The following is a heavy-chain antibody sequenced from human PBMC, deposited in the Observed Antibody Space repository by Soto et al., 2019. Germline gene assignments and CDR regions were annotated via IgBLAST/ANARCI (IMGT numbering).Heavy chain of an antibody. V-gene: IGHV3-30*18. Sequence: QLQLVESGGGVVQPWRSLRLSCAASGFTFTNYGIHWVRQTPGKGLEWVAVISYDGRNQYYADSVKGRFTISKDISKNMVYLQMNSLRAEDTAMYNCAKDRYYYESGSYGPRIDYWGQGTLVIVSS. D-gene: IGHD3-10*01. CDR2: ISYDGRNQ. CDR1: GFTFTNYG. CDR3: AKDRYYYESGSYGPRIDY. J-gene: IGHJ4*02.